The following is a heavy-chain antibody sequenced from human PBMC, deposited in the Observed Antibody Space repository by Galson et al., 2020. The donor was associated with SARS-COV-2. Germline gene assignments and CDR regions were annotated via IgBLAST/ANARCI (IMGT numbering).Heavy chain of an antibody. J-gene: IGHJ5*02. D-gene: IGHD3-3*01. CDR3: ARDHKTTDFWGCYVGPGIRFDP. CDR1: GGSISSGTYY. Sequence: SETLSLTCTVYGGSISSGTYYWTWIRQPAGKGLEWIGRNYTSGNTNYNPSLKSRVTISVDTSKNQFSLKLSSVTAADTAVYYCARDHKTTDFWGCYVGPGIRFDPWCQGSLVTFSS. CDR2: NYTSGNT. V-gene: IGHV4-61*02.